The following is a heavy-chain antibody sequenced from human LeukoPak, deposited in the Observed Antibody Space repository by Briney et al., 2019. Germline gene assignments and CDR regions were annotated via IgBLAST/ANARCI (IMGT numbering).Heavy chain of an antibody. D-gene: IGHD1-26*01. CDR2: IYYRGTT. Sequence: PSETLSLTCTVSGGSISSGDHNWSWIRQPPGKGLEWIGYIYYRGTTYDNPSLRSRVSMSVDVTTNRFSLNVTSVTAADTAVYYCVREKWGSPIIDSWGQGTLVIVSS. J-gene: IGHJ5*01. CDR1: GGSISSGDHN. CDR3: VREKWGSPIIDS. V-gene: IGHV4-30-4*01.